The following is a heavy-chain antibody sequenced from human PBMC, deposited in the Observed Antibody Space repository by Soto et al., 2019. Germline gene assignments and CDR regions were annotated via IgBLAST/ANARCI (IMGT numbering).Heavy chain of an antibody. Sequence: GGSLRLSCAASGFTFSSYGMHWVRQAPGKGLEWVAVISYDGSNKYYADSVKGRFTISRDNSKNTLYLQMNSLRAEDTAVYYCAKDGGRWLQVNWFDPWGQGTLVTVSS. CDR1: GFTFSSYG. CDR2: ISYDGSNK. CDR3: AKDGGRWLQVNWFDP. V-gene: IGHV3-30*18. D-gene: IGHD3-16*01. J-gene: IGHJ5*02.